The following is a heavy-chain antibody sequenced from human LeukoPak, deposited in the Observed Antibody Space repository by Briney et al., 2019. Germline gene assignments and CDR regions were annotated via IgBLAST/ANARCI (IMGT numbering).Heavy chain of an antibody. CDR1: GFTFSSYG. CDR3: AKDLGKGDLWFDP. D-gene: IGHD3-16*01. CDR2: IWYDGSNK. V-gene: IGHV3-33*06. J-gene: IGHJ5*02. Sequence: PGRSLRLSCAASGFTFSSYGMHWVRQAPGKGLEWAAVIWYDGSNKYYADSVKGRFTISRDNSKNTLYLQMNSLRAEDTAVYYCAKDLGKGDLWFDPWGQATLVTVSS.